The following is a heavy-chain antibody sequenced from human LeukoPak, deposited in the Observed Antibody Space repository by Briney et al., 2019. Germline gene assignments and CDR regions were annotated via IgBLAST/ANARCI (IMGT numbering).Heavy chain of an antibody. CDR2: FYHGGNI. J-gene: IGHJ5*02. CDR3: TSIMGGYCGGGSCYWFDP. D-gene: IGHD2-15*01. CDR1: GGSISSSNW. V-gene: IGHV4-4*02. Sequence: SGTLSLTCAVSGGSISSSNWWSWVRQPPGKGLEWIGEFYHGGNINYNPSLKSRVTISVDTSKKQFSLKLSSVTAADTAVYYCTSIMGGYCGGGSCYWFDPWGQGILVTVSS.